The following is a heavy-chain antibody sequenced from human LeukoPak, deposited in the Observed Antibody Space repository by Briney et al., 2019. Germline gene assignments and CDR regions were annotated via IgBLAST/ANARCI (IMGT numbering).Heavy chain of an antibody. CDR1: DVSIKNYY. D-gene: IGHD5-12*01. CDR2: VYSSGRT. V-gene: IGHV4-59*01. J-gene: IGHJ4*02. CDR3: ARENGNSYDLDY. Sequence: SETLSLTCTVSDVSIKNYYWSWIRQPPGKGLEWIGYVYSSGRTDYNPSLKSRVTISVDTSKNQFSLKLRSVTDADTAIYYCARENGNSYDLDYWGQGTLVTVSS.